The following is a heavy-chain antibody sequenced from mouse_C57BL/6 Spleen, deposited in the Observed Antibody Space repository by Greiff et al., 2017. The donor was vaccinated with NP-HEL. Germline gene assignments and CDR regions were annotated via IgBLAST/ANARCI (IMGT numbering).Heavy chain of an antibody. CDR2: ISRGSSTI. J-gene: IGHJ2*01. CDR1: GFTFSDYG. CDR3: ASPDY. V-gene: IGHV5-17*01. Sequence: EVQLVESGGGLVKPGGSLKLSCAASGFTFSDYGMHWVRQAPEKGPEWVAYISRGSSTIYYADTGKGRFTISRDNAKNTLFLQMTSLRSEDTAMYYCASPDYWSQGTTLTVSS.